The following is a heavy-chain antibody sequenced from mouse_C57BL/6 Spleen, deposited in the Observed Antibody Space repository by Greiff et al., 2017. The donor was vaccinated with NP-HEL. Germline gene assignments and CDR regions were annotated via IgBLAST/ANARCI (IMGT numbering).Heavy chain of an antibody. CDR3: ARNGYDGYFDY. CDR2: ISYSGST. V-gene: IGHV3-1*01. Sequence: EVKLQESGPGMVKPSQSLSLTCTVTGYSITSGYDWHWIRHFPGNKLEWMGYISYSGSTNYNPSLKSRISITHDTSKNHFFLKLNSVTTEDTATYYCARNGYDGYFDYWGQGTTLTVSS. CDR1: GYSITSGYD. D-gene: IGHD2-2*01. J-gene: IGHJ2*01.